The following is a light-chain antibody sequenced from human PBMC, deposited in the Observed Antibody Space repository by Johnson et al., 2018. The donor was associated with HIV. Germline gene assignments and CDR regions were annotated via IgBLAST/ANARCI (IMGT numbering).Light chain of an antibody. CDR1: ISNIESYF. J-gene: IGLJ1*01. CDR2: EDN. Sequence: QPVLTQPPSVSASPGQRVNISCSGNISNIESYFVSWYQQLPGAAPTLLIYEDNKRPSGIPDRFSGSKSGATASLGIPGLQTGDEADYYCGGWDASLTPRNVFGTGTTIAVL. V-gene: IGLV1-51*02. CDR3: GGWDASLTPRNV.